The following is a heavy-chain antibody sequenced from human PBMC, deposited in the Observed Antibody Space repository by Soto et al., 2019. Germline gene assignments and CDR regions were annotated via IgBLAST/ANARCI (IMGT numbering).Heavy chain of an antibody. J-gene: IGHJ4*02. CDR3: ARDPSNLSGWYVFDY. CDR1: GFTFSSYS. V-gene: IGHV3-21*01. D-gene: IGHD6-19*01. CDR2: ISSSSSNI. Sequence: EVQLVESGGGLVKPGGSLRLSCAASGFTFSSYSMNWVRQAPGKGLEWVASISSSSSNIYYADSVKGRFTITRDNAKNSLYLQMNSLRAEDTAVYYCARDPSNLSGWYVFDYWGQGTLVTVSS.